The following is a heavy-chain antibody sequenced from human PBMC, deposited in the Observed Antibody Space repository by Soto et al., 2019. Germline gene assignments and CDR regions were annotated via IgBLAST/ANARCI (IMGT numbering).Heavy chain of an antibody. Sequence: VQLVESGGGLVKPGGSLRLSCAASGFTFSDYYMSWIRQAPGKGLEWVSYISSSSSYTNYADSVKGRFTISRDNAKNSLYLQMNSLRAEDTAVYYCARLGSGSYYKENYFDYWGQGTLVTVSS. CDR1: GFTFSDYY. CDR2: ISSSSSYT. V-gene: IGHV3-11*06. J-gene: IGHJ4*02. CDR3: ARLGSGSYYKENYFDY. D-gene: IGHD3-10*01.